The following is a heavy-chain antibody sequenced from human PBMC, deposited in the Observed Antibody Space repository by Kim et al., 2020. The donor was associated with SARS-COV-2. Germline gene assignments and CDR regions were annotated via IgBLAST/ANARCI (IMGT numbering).Heavy chain of an antibody. CDR2: ISGGGSSI. Sequence: GGSLRLSCAASGFTFSSYAMSWVRQAPGKGLEWVSTISGGGSSINYADSVKGRFTISRDNSKNTLYLQMNSLRAEDTAVYYCAIYHYDSSGYYGAPFDYWGQGTLVTVSS. V-gene: IGHV3-23*01. D-gene: IGHD3-22*01. J-gene: IGHJ4*02. CDR1: GFTFSSYA. CDR3: AIYHYDSSGYYGAPFDY.